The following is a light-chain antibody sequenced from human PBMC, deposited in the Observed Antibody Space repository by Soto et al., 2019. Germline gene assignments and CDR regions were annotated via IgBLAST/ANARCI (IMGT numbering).Light chain of an antibody. J-gene: IGKJ1*01. CDR3: QQYNSYSWT. CDR1: QSISSW. CDR2: KAS. Sequence: DIQMTQSPSILSASVGDRVTITCRASQSISSWLAWYQQKPGKAPNLLIYKASSLESGVPSRFSGSGSGTEFTLTISSLQPDDFATYYCQQYNSYSWTFGQGTKVVIK. V-gene: IGKV1-5*03.